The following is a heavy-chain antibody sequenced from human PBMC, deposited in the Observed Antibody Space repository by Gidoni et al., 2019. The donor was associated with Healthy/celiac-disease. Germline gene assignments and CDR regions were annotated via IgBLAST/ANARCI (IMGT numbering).Heavy chain of an antibody. D-gene: IGHD3-10*01. Sequence: EVQLVESGGGLVQPGGSLRLSCAATGFTFSSSWMHWVRQAPGKGLVWVSRINSDGSSTSYADSVKGRFTISRDNAKNTLYLQMNSLRAEDTAVYYCARDPSHYYYGSGSGLDYWGQGTLVTVSS. CDR1: GFTFSSSW. CDR3: ARDPSHYYYGSGSGLDY. CDR2: INSDGSST. V-gene: IGHV3-74*01. J-gene: IGHJ4*02.